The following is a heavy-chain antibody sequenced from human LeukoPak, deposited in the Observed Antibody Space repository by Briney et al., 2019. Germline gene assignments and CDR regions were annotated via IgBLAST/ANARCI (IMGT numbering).Heavy chain of an antibody. Sequence: GGSLRLSCAASGFRFGTYAMAWVRQVPGQGLECLSGISGDTRTKSYADSVKGRFTISRDNSKNTLYLQMDSLRAEDTAKYYWTKALFGGFQYWGQGILVTVSS. CDR2: ISGDTRTK. D-gene: IGHD3-10*01. CDR1: GFRFGTYA. CDR3: TKALFGGFQY. J-gene: IGHJ4*02. V-gene: IGHV3-23*01.